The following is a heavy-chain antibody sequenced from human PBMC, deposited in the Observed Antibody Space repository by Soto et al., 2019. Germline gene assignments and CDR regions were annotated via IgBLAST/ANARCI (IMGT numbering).Heavy chain of an antibody. Sequence: ASVKVSCKASGYTFTSYGISWVRQAPGQGLEWMGWISAYNGNTNYAQKLQGRVTMTTDTSTSTAYMELRSLRSDDTAVYYCARDIRVLGVRVGFDPWGQGPLVTVSS. CDR2: ISAYNGNT. CDR3: ARDIRVLGVRVGFDP. V-gene: IGHV1-18*01. CDR1: GYTFTSYG. J-gene: IGHJ5*02. D-gene: IGHD3-3*01.